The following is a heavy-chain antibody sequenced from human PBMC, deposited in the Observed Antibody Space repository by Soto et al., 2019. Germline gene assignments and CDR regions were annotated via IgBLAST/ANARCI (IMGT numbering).Heavy chain of an antibody. J-gene: IGHJ4*02. CDR3: ARDLDGSGGSCYSPSDDY. CDR1: GFTFSSYG. D-gene: IGHD2-15*01. Sequence: GGSLRLSCAASGFTFSSYGMHWVRQAPGKGLEWVAVICYDGSNKCYADSVKGRFTISRDNSKNTLYLQMNSLRAEDTAVYYCARDLDGSGGSCYSPSDDYWGQGTLVTVSS. CDR2: ICYDGSNK. V-gene: IGHV3-33*01.